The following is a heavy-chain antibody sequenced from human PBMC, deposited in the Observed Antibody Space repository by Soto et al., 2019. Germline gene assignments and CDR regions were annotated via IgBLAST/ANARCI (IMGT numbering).Heavy chain of an antibody. CDR3: GRGRSGQIVVFY. Sequence: ASVKVSCKASGYTFTGRYIHWVRQAPEQGPEWMGEIGPETGATRYAQKFQGRVTMTRDMSITTVYMELNKMSPDDTAVYYCGRGRSGQIVVFYWGQGTPVTVSS. J-gene: IGHJ4*02. CDR1: GYTFTGRY. V-gene: IGHV1-2*02. D-gene: IGHD1-26*01. CDR2: IGPETGAT.